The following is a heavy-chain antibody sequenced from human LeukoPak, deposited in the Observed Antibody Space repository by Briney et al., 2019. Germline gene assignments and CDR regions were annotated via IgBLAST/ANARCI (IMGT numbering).Heavy chain of an antibody. CDR1: GFTFSSYW. V-gene: IGHV3-7*01. Sequence: GGSLRLSCAASGFTFSSYWMGWVRQAPGKGLEWVANIKQDGSEKYYVDSVKGRFTISRDNAKNSLYLQMDSLRVEDTAVYYCARVATVAFNYRGQGTLVTVSS. J-gene: IGHJ4*02. CDR3: ARVATVAFNY. D-gene: IGHD6-19*01. CDR2: IKQDGSEK.